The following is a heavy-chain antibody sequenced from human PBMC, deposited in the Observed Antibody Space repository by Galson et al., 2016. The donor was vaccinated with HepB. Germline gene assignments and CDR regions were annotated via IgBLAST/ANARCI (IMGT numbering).Heavy chain of an antibody. D-gene: IGHD6-19*01. CDR3: ATVNMTVADKAFDC. Sequence: SVKVSCKVSGYILTELSMHWVRQAPGKGLEWMGGVDPEDGKTIYAQKFQGRVTMTEDKSTDTAYMELSSLRSEDTALYYCATVNMTVADKAFDCWGQGTLVTVSS. CDR1: GYILTELS. V-gene: IGHV1-24*01. CDR2: VDPEDGKT. J-gene: IGHJ4*02.